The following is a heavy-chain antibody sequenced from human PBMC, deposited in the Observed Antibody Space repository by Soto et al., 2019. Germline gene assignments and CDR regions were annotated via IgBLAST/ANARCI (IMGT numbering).Heavy chain of an antibody. CDR1: GGSINNHY. D-gene: IGHD7-27*01. Sequence: SETLSLTCTVSGGSINNHYWSWIRQPPGKGLEWIGYIYYTGSTNYNPSLESRVTISVDTSKNQFSLNLTSLTAADTAIYYCARSNWYSEYWGQGTLVTVSS. J-gene: IGHJ4*02. CDR2: IYYTGST. CDR3: ARSNWYSEY. V-gene: IGHV4-59*11.